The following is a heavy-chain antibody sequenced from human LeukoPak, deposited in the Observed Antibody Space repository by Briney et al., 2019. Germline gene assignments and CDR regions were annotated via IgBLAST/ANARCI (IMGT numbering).Heavy chain of an antibody. CDR3: ARAGIVGAKTLGLRSDFDI. CDR2: INPNSGGT. CDR1: GYTFTGYY. D-gene: IGHD1-26*01. Sequence: GASVKVSCKASGYTFTGYYMHWVRQAPGQGLEWMGWINPNSGGTNYAHKFQGWVTMTRDTSITTAYMELSRLRSHDTAVYYCARAGIVGAKTLGLRSDFDIWGQGTMVTVS. V-gene: IGHV1-2*04. J-gene: IGHJ3*02.